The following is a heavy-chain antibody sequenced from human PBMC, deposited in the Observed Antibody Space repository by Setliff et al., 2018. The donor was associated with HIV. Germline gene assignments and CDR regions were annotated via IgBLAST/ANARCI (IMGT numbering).Heavy chain of an antibody. D-gene: IGHD4-17*01. V-gene: IGHV7-4-1*02. J-gene: IGHJ5*02. CDR2: INTSSGSP. Sequence: ASVKVSCKTSGYNFENYAINWVRQAPGQGLEWMGWINTSSGSPTYAQAFTGRFLFSVDTVVATAYLQINNLKTEDTAVYYCARALYGDYGGDLNWLDPWGQGTRVTVSS. CDR3: ARALYGDYGGDLNWLDP. CDR1: GYNFENYA.